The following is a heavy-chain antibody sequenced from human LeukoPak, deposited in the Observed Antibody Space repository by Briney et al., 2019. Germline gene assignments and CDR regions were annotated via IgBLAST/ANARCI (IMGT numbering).Heavy chain of an antibody. J-gene: IGHJ6*03. D-gene: IGHD3-10*01. CDR2: IYSGGST. CDR3: AKDLLESSYSSYYYMDV. Sequence: PGGSLRLSCAASGFTVSSNYMSWVRQAPGKGLEWVSVIYSGGSTYYADSVKGRFTISRDNSKNTLYLQMNSLRAEDTAVYYCAKDLLESSYSSYYYMDVWGKGTTVTVSS. V-gene: IGHV3-53*05. CDR1: GFTVSSNY.